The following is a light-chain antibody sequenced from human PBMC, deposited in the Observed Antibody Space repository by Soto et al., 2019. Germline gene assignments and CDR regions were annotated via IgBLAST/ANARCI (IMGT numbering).Light chain of an antibody. V-gene: IGKV4-1*01. CDR1: QSVLHNSNNLNY. CDR2: WAS. J-gene: IGKJ2*01. CDR3: QQYYLIPHT. Sequence: IVMTQSPDSLAVSLGETASINCKSSQSVLHNSNNLNYLAWYQQKAGRPPKLLFYWASTRESGLPDRFSGSGSGADFTLTSTSLQAEDVAVFYCQQYYLIPHTFGQGTRLEIK.